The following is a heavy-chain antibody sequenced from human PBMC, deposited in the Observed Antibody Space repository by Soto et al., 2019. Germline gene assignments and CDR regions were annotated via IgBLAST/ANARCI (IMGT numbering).Heavy chain of an antibody. CDR3: APELGENPASPFDA. J-gene: IGHJ4*01. CDR2: IIPPFGTA. CDR1: GVTFSSET. D-gene: IGHD3-10*01. V-gene: IGHV1-69*01. Sequence: QVQLVQSGADVKKPGSSVKVSCQASGVTFSSETLGWVRQAPGHGLEWVGGIIPPFGTASYEQKFQGRVTSTADVSTSTVYMELRSLRADATAVYFSAPELGENPASPFDAWGQGTLVTVSS.